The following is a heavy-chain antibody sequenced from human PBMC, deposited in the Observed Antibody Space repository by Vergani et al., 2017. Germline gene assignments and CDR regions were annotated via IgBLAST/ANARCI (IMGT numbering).Heavy chain of an antibody. V-gene: IGHV3-9*01. CDR2: ISWNSGSI. Sequence: EVQLVESGGGLVQPGRSLRLSCAASGFTFDDYAMPWVRQAPGKGLEWVSGISWNSGSIGYADSVKGRFTISRDNDKNSLYLQMNSLRAEDTALYYCAKDRGSGWYFDACDIWGQGTMVTVSS. D-gene: IGHD6-19*01. CDR3: AKDRGSGWYFDACDI. J-gene: IGHJ3*02. CDR1: GFTFDDYA.